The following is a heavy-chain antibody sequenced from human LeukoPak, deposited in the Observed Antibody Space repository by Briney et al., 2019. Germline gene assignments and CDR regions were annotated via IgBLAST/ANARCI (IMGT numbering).Heavy chain of an antibody. J-gene: IGHJ4*02. CDR3: ARGGRWLQFFDY. CDR1: GGSFSGYY. V-gene: IGHV4-34*01. Sequence: SETLSLTCAVYGGSFSGYYWSWIRQPPGKGLEWIGEINHSGSTNYNPSLKSRVTISVDTSRNQFSLKLSSVTAAATAVYYCARGGRWLQFFDYWGQGTLVTVSS. CDR2: INHSGST. D-gene: IGHD5-24*01.